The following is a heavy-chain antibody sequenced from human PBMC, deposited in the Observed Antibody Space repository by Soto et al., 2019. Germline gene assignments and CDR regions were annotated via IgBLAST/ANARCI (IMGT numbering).Heavy chain of an antibody. D-gene: IGHD3-10*01. J-gene: IGHJ4*02. CDR3: ARGGIQLSYAFDY. Sequence: SETLSRTWIVSGSSFSNFCWSWSRQPAGKGLEWIGRIYTSGATSYNPSLKSRVRMSVDTSQSQMSLSLTSVTAADTAVYYCARGGIQLSYAFDYWGQGILVTVSS. V-gene: IGHV4-4*07. CDR1: GSSFSNFC. CDR2: IYTSGAT.